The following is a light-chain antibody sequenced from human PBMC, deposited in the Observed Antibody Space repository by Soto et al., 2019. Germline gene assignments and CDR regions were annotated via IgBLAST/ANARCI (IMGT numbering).Light chain of an antibody. CDR3: QHYNSYSEP. CDR1: QTISSW. CDR2: KAS. V-gene: IGKV1-5*03. Sequence: DSQRSQSPSTLSGSVGDRVTITCRASQTISSWLAWYQQKPGKAPKLLIYKASTLKSGVPSRFSGSGSGTEFTLTISSLQPDDFATYYCQHYNSYSEPFGQGTKVDI. J-gene: IGKJ1*01.